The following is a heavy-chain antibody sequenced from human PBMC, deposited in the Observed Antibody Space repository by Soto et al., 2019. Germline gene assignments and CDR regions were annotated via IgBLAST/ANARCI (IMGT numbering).Heavy chain of an antibody. V-gene: IGHV3-48*01. J-gene: IGHJ4*02. Sequence: EVQLVESGGGLVQPGGSQRLSCAASGFTFSSYSMNWVRQAPGKGLEWVSYLSSSSSTIYYADSVKGRFTISRDNAKNLLYLQMNSLRAEDTAVYYCARDYSSYGPFDYWGQGTLVTVSS. D-gene: IGHD5-18*01. CDR1: GFTFSSYS. CDR2: LSSSSSTI. CDR3: ARDYSSYGPFDY.